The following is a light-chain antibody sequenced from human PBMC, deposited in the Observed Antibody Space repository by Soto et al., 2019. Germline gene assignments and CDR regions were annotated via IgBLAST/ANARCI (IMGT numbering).Light chain of an antibody. Sequence: ENVLTQSPGTLSLSPGQRVTLSCRASQSVSSNGLAWFQQRPGQAPRLLIYHASIRAAGIPDRFSGSGSGTDFTLAISRLEPEDFAVYYCQQYNNWPPWTFGQGTKVEIK. CDR1: QSVSSNG. CDR2: HAS. V-gene: IGKV3-20*01. J-gene: IGKJ1*01. CDR3: QQYNNWPPWT.